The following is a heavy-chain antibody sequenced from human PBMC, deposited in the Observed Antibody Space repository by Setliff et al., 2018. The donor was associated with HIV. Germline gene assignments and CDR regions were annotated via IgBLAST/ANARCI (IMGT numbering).Heavy chain of an antibody. Sequence: ASVKVSCKASGYMILGYKMNWVRQAPGQGLEWIGRISPNNGAADYAPKFQGRVRMTLDTSISTAYLEMPRLTSDDAAVYYCARPRVFDSFDVWGQGTMVTVSS. CDR3: ARPRVFDSFDV. CDR2: ISPNNGAA. J-gene: IGHJ3*01. CDR1: GYMILGYK. V-gene: IGHV1-2*06.